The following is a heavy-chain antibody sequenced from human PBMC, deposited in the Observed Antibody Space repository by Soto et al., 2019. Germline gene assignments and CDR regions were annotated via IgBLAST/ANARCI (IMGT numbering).Heavy chain of an antibody. Sequence: EVQLVESGGGLVQPGGSLRLSCAASGLIFSDYHMDWVRQAPGKGLEWVGRIRRKANSYTTEYAASVKGRFTISRDDSKNSLYLQRNSLKSADTAVYYCVMLAGWSGGSSDMDLWGHGTPVTVSS. CDR3: VMLAGWSGGSSDMDL. J-gene: IGHJ6*02. V-gene: IGHV3-72*01. CDR2: IRRKANSYTT. CDR1: GLIFSDYH. D-gene: IGHD6-19*01.